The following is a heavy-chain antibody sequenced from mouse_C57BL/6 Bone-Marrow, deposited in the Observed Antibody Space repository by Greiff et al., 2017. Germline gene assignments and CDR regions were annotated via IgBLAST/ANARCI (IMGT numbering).Heavy chain of an antibody. CDR3: ARSGYYSSLVAY. J-gene: IGHJ3*01. Sequence: VQLQQPGAELVRPGSSVKLSCKASGYTFTSYWMDWVKQRPGQGLEWIGNIYPSDSETHYNQKFKDKATLTVDKSSSTAYMQLSSLTSEDSAVYYCARSGYYSSLVAYWGQGTLVTVSA. CDR1: GYTFTSYW. D-gene: IGHD1-1*01. V-gene: IGHV1-61*01. CDR2: IYPSDSET.